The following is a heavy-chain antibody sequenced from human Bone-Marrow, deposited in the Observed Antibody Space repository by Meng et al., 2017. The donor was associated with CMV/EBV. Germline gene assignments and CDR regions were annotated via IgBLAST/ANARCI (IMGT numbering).Heavy chain of an antibody. J-gene: IGHJ5*02. V-gene: IGHV1-2*02. D-gene: IGHD3-3*01. Sequence: TLNGYYVHWVRQAPGQGLKWMGWISPHNGDTNYARNLQGRVTMTRDTSTSTVYMELRRLTSDDTAMYFCARGEAIFGVTMTGSWSDPWGHGTLVTVSS. CDR1: TLNGYY. CDR3: ARGEAIFGVTMTGSWSDP. CDR2: ISPHNGDT.